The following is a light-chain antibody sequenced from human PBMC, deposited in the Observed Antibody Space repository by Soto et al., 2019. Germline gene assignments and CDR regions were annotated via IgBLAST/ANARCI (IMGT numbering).Light chain of an antibody. CDR1: HDLGDY. V-gene: IGKV1-33*01. Sequence: DIQMTQSPSSLSASVGDRVTITCQASHDLGDYLNWYQHKPGRAPKLLIYDASRLETGVPSRFSGSGSGTKSFFTINSLQHEDIATYYCKQYENLPFGQGTKLEI. CDR2: DAS. CDR3: KQYENLP. J-gene: IGKJ2*01.